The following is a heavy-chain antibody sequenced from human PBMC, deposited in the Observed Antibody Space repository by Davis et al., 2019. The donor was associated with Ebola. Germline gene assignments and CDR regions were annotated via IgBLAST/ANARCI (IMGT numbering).Heavy chain of an antibody. V-gene: IGHV1-46*01. Sequence: ASVKVSCKASGYTFTSYYMHWVRQAPGQGLEWMGIINPSGGSTNYAQKLQGRVTMTTDTSTSTAYMELRSLRSDDTAVYYCARVNMRFLYVDVWGKGTTVTVSS. CDR1: GYTFTSYY. CDR2: INPSGGST. D-gene: IGHD3-3*01. J-gene: IGHJ6*03. CDR3: ARVNMRFLYVDV.